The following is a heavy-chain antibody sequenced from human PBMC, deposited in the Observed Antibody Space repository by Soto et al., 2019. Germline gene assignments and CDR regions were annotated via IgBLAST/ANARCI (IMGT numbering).Heavy chain of an antibody. CDR3: AKDPIAAAGRHSPTFDY. D-gene: IGHD6-13*01. CDR1: GFTFSSYG. V-gene: IGHV3-30*18. J-gene: IGHJ4*02. Sequence: QVQLVESGGGVVQPGRSLRLSCAASGFTFSSYGMHWVRQAPGKGLEWVAVISYDGSNKYYAGSVKGRFTISRDNSKNTLYLQMNSLRAEDTAVYYCAKDPIAAAGRHSPTFDYWGQGTLVTVSS. CDR2: ISYDGSNK.